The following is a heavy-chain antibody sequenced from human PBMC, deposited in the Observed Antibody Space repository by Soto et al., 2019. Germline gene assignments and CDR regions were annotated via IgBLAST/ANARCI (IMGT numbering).Heavy chain of an antibody. CDR1: GAALNSGNYY. CDR3: ARLRIATNNYKWFDP. CDR2: IYVTGAV. D-gene: IGHD2-21*01. V-gene: IGHV4-31*03. J-gene: IGHJ5*02. Sequence: SETLSLTCSVSGAALNSGNYYWSWIRQVPGKGLEWIGHIYVTGAVDYNPSLRDRITISQDTSERQFSLNLRLVTAADTAVYYCARLRIATNNYKWFDPWGQGTLDTVS.